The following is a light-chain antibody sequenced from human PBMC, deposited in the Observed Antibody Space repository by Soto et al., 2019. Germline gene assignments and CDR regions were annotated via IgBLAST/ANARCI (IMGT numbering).Light chain of an antibody. Sequence: QSALTQPPSASGSPGQSVTISCTGTSSDVGGYNYVSGYQQHPGKAPKLMMYEVSKRPSGVPDRFSGSKSGNTASLTVSGLQAEDEADYYCSSYAGSNNFVFGTGTKLTVL. J-gene: IGLJ1*01. V-gene: IGLV2-8*01. CDR2: EVS. CDR3: SSYAGSNNFV. CDR1: SSDVGGYNY.